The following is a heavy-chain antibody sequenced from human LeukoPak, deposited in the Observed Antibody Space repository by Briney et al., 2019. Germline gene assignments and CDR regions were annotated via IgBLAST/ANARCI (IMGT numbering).Heavy chain of an antibody. Sequence: GGSLRLSYAASGFPFSNYWLNWVRQAPGKGLEWVANIKQDGSEKYYVDSVKGRFTISRDNAKNSPYLQMNSLRSEDTAIYYCARRDNFEYWGQGTLVTVSS. CDR1: GFPFSNYW. V-gene: IGHV3-7*03. CDR3: ARRDNFEY. J-gene: IGHJ4*02. CDR2: IKQDGSEK. D-gene: IGHD3-9*01.